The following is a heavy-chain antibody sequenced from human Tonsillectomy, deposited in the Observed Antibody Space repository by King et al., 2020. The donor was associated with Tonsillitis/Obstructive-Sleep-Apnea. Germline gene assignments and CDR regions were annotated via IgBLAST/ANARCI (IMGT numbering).Heavy chain of an antibody. Sequence: LQLQESGPGLVKPSETLSLTCTVSGGSISSSRYYWGWIRQPPGKGLEWIGSIYYSGSTYYNPSLKSRVTMSVDTSKDQFSLKLSSVTAADTAVYYCAMPGIAVTGTWAFDIWGQGTMVTVSS. CDR1: GGSISSSRYY. CDR2: IYYSGST. J-gene: IGHJ3*02. CDR3: AMPGIAVTGTWAFDI. D-gene: IGHD6-19*01. V-gene: IGHV4-39*01.